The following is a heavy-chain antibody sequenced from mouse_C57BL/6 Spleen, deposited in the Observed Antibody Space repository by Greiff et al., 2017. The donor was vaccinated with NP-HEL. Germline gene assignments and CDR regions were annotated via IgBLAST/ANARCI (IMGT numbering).Heavy chain of an antibody. Sequence: EVKLVESGEGLVKPGGSLKLSCAASGFTFSSYAMSWVRQTPEKRLEWVAYISSGGDYIYYADTVKGRFTISRDNARNTLYLQMSSLKSEDTAMYYCTIGVDSSSFDYWGQGTTLTVSS. CDR2: ISSGGDYI. V-gene: IGHV5-9-1*02. D-gene: IGHD3-2*02. CDR1: GFTFSSYA. CDR3: TIGVDSSSFDY. J-gene: IGHJ2*01.